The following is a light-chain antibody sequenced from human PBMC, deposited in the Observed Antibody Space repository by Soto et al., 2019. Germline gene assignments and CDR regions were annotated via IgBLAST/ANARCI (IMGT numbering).Light chain of an antibody. J-gene: IGLJ3*02. V-gene: IGLV2-14*01. Sequence: QSVLTQPASVTGSPGQSITISCTGTSSDIGRYDYVSWFQQHPGRAPRLLIYEVINRPSGVSTRFSGSNAGHTASLTISGLQAEDEADFYCCSLTASKTWVFGGGTKVTVL. CDR2: EVI. CDR3: CSLTASKTWV. CDR1: SSDIGRYDY.